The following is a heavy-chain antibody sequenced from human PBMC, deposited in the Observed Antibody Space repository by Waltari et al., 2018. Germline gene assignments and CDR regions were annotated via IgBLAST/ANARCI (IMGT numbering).Heavy chain of an antibody. CDR3: ARHSAAGWLQWEIGEPSWYFDL. CDR2: IYYSGST. CDR1: GGSISSSSYY. D-gene: IGHD3-10*01. J-gene: IGHJ2*01. Sequence: QLQLQESGPGLVKPSETLSLTCTVSGGSISSSSYYWGWIRQPPGKGLEWIGSIYYSGSTSYNPSLKVGVTISVDTAKNQLSLKLSSVTAADTAVYYCARHSAAGWLQWEIGEPSWYFDLWGRGTLVTVSS. V-gene: IGHV4-39*01.